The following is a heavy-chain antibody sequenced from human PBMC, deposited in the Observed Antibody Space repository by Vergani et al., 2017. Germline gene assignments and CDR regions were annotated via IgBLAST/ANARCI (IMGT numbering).Heavy chain of an antibody. J-gene: IGHJ6*03. Sequence: QVQLQESGPGLVKPSQTLALTCAVYGGSFSGYYWSWIRQPPGKGLEWIGEINHSGSTNYNPSLKSRVTISVDTSKNQFSLKLSSVTAADTAVYYCARGIXYQLLYSYFYYMDVWGKGTTVTVSS. CDR2: INHSGST. CDR1: GGSFSGYY. D-gene: IGHD2-2*01. V-gene: IGHV4-34*09. CDR3: ARGIXYQLLYSYFYYMDV.